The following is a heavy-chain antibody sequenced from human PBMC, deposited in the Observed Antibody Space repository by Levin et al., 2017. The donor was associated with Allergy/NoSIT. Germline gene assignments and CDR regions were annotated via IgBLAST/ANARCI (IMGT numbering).Heavy chain of an antibody. J-gene: IGHJ3*02. CDR3: AKGLGDTISDAFDI. D-gene: IGHD3-9*01. Sequence: ETLSLTCAASGFTFNNYAMSWVRQAPGKGLEWVSTISNSGSSTYYADSVKGRFTVSRDNSKNTLYVQMNGLRVEDSAVYYCAKGLGDTISDAFDIWGQGTVVTVSS. CDR1: GFTFNNYA. V-gene: IGHV3-23*01. CDR2: ISNSGSST.